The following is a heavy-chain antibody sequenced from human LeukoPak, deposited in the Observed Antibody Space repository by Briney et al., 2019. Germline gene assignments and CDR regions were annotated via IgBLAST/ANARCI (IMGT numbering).Heavy chain of an antibody. CDR1: GFTFSSYA. Sequence: GGSLRLSCAASGFTFSSYAMSWVRQAPGKGLEWVSAISGSGGSTYYADSVKGRFTISRDNSKNTLFLQMNSQRAEDAAVYFCAKVVRYSYGPIGYWGQGTLVTVSS. J-gene: IGHJ4*02. D-gene: IGHD5-18*01. CDR2: ISGSGGST. CDR3: AKVVRYSYGPIGY. V-gene: IGHV3-23*01.